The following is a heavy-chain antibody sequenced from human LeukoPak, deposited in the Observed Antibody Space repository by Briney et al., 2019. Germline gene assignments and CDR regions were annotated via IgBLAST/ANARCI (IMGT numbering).Heavy chain of an antibody. CDR1: GYSFTSYW. D-gene: IGHD6-13*01. CDR3: ARQAYSSSWYQLRDYYYYYGMDV. V-gene: IGHV5-51*01. CDR2: IYSGDSDN. Sequence: GESLKISCTGSGYSFTSYWIGWVRQMPGKGLEWMGIIYSGDSDNRYSPSFQGQVTISADKSISTAYLQWSSLKASDTAMYYCARQAYSSSWYQLRDYYYYYGMDVWGQGTTVTVSS. J-gene: IGHJ6*02.